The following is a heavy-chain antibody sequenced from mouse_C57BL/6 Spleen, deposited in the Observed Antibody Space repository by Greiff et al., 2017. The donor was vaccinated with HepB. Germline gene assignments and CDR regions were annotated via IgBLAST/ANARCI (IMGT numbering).Heavy chain of an antibody. J-gene: IGHJ3*01. V-gene: IGHV1-82*01. CDR3: ARSGGYDYDPFAY. Sequence: QVHVKLSGPELVKPGASVKISCKASGYAFSSSWMNWVKQRPGKGLEWIGRIYPGDGDTNYNGKFKGKATLTADKSSSTAYMQLSSLTSEDSAVYFCARSGGYDYDPFAYWGQGTLVTVSA. CDR1: GYAFSSSW. D-gene: IGHD2-4*01. CDR2: IYPGDGDT.